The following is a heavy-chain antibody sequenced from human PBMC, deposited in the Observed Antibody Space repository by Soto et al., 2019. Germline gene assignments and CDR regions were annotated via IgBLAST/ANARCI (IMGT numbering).Heavy chain of an antibody. CDR3: AKDFQFGGSGTGYFDN. J-gene: IGHJ4*02. D-gene: IGHD3-10*01. V-gene: IGHV3-23*01. Sequence: GGSLRLSCVASGFTFRTNPMSWVRQAPGKGLEWVSGVSDSGAKTYYADSVKGRFTVSRDNSKNTLYLEMKSLRAEDTAVYYCAKDFQFGGSGTGYFDNWGQGALVTVSS. CDR2: VSDSGAKT. CDR1: GFTFRTNP.